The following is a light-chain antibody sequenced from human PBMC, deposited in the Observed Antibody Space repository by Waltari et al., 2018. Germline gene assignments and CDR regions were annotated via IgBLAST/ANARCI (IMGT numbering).Light chain of an antibody. V-gene: IGKV1-39*01. CDR2: VAT. J-gene: IGKJ2*01. CDR3: QHSYSIPFI. CDR1: QSIGSY. Sequence: DIQMTQSPSSLSASVGDRVTITCRASQSIGSYLNWYQRKPGKAPNLLIYVATTLESGGPSRFTGSGSGTEFTLTSNSLQPEDVATYYCQHSYSIPFIFGQGTKLEIK.